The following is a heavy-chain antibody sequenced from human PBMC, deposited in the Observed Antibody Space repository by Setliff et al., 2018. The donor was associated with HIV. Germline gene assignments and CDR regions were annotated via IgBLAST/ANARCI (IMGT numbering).Heavy chain of an antibody. CDR3: AKRAKRYNFWSGPQGGGAYFDY. CDR2: ITPFNGRT. D-gene: IGHD3-3*01. V-gene: IGHV1-18*04. CDR1: GYTFTGYY. Sequence: ASVKVSCKASGYTFTGYYMHWVRQAPGQGLEWMGWITPFNGRTNYAQRFQGRVTMTTDTSTNTAYMELRSLRTDDTAVYYCAKRAKRYNFWSGPQGGGAYFDYWGQGTLVTVSS. J-gene: IGHJ4*02.